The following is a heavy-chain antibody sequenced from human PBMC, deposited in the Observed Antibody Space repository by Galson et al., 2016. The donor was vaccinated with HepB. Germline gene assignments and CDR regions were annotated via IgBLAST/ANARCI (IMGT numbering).Heavy chain of an antibody. CDR3: ARAPKKPIFGVVIRHGWLDP. V-gene: IGHV4-4*02. Sequence: SETLSLTCVVSGDSIRSNNWWSWVRQPPGKGLEWIGEIYHSGNINYNPSLKSRVTLSVDKSKNQFSLKMTSVTAADTAVYFCARAPKKPIFGVVIRHGWLDPWGQGTLVTVSS. J-gene: IGHJ5*02. CDR1: GDSIRSNNW. D-gene: IGHD3-3*01. CDR2: IYHSGNI.